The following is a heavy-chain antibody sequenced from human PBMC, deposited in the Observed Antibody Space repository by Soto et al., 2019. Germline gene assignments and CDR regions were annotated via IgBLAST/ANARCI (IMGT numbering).Heavy chain of an antibody. D-gene: IGHD1-1*01. Sequence: PSETLSLTCTVSGGSISSYYWSWIRQPPGKGLEWIGYIYYSGSTNYNPSLKSRVTISVDTSKNQFSLRLSSVAATDTAVYYCARLVRVAYVNYRGQRTLVTVSS. V-gene: IGHV4-59*08. CDR2: IYYSGST. J-gene: IGHJ4*02. CDR3: ARLVRVAYVNY. CDR1: GGSISSYY.